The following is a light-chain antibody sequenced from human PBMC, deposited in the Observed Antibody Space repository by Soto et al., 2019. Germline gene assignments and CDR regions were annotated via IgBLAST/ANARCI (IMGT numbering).Light chain of an antibody. CDR1: QSVSSN. Sequence: EIVMTQSPASLSVPPGERATLSCRASQSVSSNFAWYLQKPGQAPRLLIYGASTRATAVPARFTASGSGTEFTLTISSLQSDDFGVYYCQKYDTWPRTFGQGTKVEIK. CDR3: QKYDTWPRT. CDR2: GAS. V-gene: IGKV3-15*01. J-gene: IGKJ1*01.